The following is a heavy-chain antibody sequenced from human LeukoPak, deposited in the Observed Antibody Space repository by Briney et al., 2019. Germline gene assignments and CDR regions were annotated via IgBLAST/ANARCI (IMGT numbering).Heavy chain of an antibody. CDR3: ATRAAAGAFDI. V-gene: IGHV1-69-2*01. D-gene: IGHD6-13*01. J-gene: IGHJ3*02. Sequence: GASVKVSCKASGYTFTDYYMHWVQQAPGKGLEWMGRVDPEDGETTYAEKFQGRVTVTADTSTDTAYMELSSLRSEDTAVYYCATRAAAGAFDIWGQGTMVTVSS. CDR2: VDPEDGET. CDR1: GYTFTDYY.